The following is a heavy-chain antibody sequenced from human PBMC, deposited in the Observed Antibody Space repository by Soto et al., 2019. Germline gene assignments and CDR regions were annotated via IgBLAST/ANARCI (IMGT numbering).Heavy chain of an antibody. CDR3: AKDDGDCSGGSCPFDY. J-gene: IGHJ4*02. V-gene: IGHV3-23*01. Sequence: GGSLRLSCAASGFTFSSYAMSWVRQAPGKGLEWVSAISGSGGSTYYADSVKGRFTISRDNSKNTLYLQMNSLRAEDTAVYYCAKDDGDCSGGSCPFDYWGQGTLVTVSS. CDR2: ISGSGGST. D-gene: IGHD2-15*01. CDR1: GFTFSSYA.